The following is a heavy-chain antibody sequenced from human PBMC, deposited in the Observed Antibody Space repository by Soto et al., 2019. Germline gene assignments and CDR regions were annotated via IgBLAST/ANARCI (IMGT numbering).Heavy chain of an antibody. CDR1: GFTFSSYA. Sequence: EVQLLESGGGLVQPGGSLRLSCAASGFTFSSYAMSWVCQAPGKGLEWVSAISGSGGSTYYADSVKGRFTISRDNSKNTLYLQMNSLRAEDTAVYYCAIFSGSYPLDDYWGQGTLVTVSS. CDR2: ISGSGGST. CDR3: AIFSGSYPLDDY. J-gene: IGHJ4*02. D-gene: IGHD3-10*01. V-gene: IGHV3-23*01.